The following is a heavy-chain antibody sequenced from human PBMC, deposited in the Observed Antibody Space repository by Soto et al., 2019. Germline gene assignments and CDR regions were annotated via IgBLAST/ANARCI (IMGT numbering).Heavy chain of an antibody. J-gene: IGHJ5*02. CDR3: ARQSSYSTSSFDP. CDR1: GYSFSNFW. CDR2: IYPGDSDT. V-gene: IGHV5-51*01. Sequence: PGESLKISCQGSGYSFSNFWIGWVRQMPGKGLEWMGIIYPGDSDTRYSPSLKGQVTMSADNSISTAYLQWGSLKASDSAMYYCARQSSYSTSSFDPWGQGTLVTVSS. D-gene: IGHD2-2*01.